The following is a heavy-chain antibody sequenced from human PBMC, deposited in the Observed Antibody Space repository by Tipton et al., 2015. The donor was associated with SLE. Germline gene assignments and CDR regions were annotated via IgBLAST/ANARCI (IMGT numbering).Heavy chain of an antibody. CDR1: GGSISSHY. Sequence: TLSPTCTVSGGSISSHYWSWIRQPPGKGLDWIGYIYYSGSTNYNPSLKSRVTISVDTSKNQFSLKLSSVTAADTAVYYCARSAGYGSSWAHFDYWGQGTLVTVSA. J-gene: IGHJ4*02. V-gene: IGHV4-59*11. CDR2: IYYSGST. CDR3: ARSAGYGSSWAHFDY. D-gene: IGHD6-13*01.